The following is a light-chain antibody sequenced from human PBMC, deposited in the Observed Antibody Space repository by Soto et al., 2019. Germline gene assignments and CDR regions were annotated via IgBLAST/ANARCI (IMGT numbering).Light chain of an antibody. CDR1: SSDIGDYDY. CDR3: TSYSSGSTHVV. Sequence: QSALTQPASVSGSPGQSITLCCTGTSSDIGDYDYVSWYQRHPGKAPKLIIYDVDNRPSGVSDRFSGSKSGNRASLTISGLQAEDEADYYCTSYSSGSTHVVFGGGTQLTVL. J-gene: IGLJ2*01. V-gene: IGLV2-14*03. CDR2: DVD.